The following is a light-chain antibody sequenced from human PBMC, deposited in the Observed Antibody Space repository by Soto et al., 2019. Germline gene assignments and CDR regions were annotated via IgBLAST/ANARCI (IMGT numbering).Light chain of an antibody. CDR2: GVS. CDR3: SSHTTSSTWV. J-gene: IGLJ3*02. V-gene: IGLV2-14*01. Sequence: QSALTQPASVSGSPGQSITISCTGTSRDVGGYKYVSWYQHHPGKAPKLMIYGVSDRPSGVSNRFSGSKSGNTASLTISGLQAEDEADYYCSSHTTSSTWVFGGGTKLTVL. CDR1: SRDVGGYKY.